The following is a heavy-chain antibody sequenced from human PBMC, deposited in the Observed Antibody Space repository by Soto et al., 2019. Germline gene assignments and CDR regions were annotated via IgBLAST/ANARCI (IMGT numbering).Heavy chain of an antibody. Sequence: SGPTLVNPTETLTLTCTVSGFSLSNARMGVSWIRQPPGKALEWLAHIFSNDEKSYSTSLKSRLTISKDTSKSQVVLTMTNMDPVDTATYYCARISRTVTGLWDYYYGMDVWGQGTTVTVSS. D-gene: IGHD4-17*01. J-gene: IGHJ6*02. CDR3: ARISRTVTGLWDYYYGMDV. V-gene: IGHV2-26*01. CDR2: IFSNDEK. CDR1: GFSLSNARMG.